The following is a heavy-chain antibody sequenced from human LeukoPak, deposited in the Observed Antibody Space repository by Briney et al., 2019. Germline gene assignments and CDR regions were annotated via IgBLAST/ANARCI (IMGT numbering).Heavy chain of an antibody. CDR1: GGSLSGYY. CDR2: INHSGST. J-gene: IGHJ4*02. V-gene: IGHV4-34*01. Sequence: SETLSLTCAVYGGSLSGYYWSWIRQPPGKGLEWIGEINHSGSTSYNPSLKSRVTISVDTSKNQFSLKLSSVTAADTAVYYCARGLKLWKFDYWGQGTLVTVSS. D-gene: IGHD5-18*01. CDR3: ARGLKLWKFDY.